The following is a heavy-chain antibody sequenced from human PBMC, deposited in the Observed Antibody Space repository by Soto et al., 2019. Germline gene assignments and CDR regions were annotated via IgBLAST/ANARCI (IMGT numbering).Heavy chain of an antibody. CDR1: GYSFTSYW. V-gene: IGHV5-51*01. D-gene: IGHD2-15*01. J-gene: IGHJ6*02. CDR3: AAGNVVSDYGMDV. Sequence: SCKGSGYSFTSYWIGWVRQMPGKGLEWMGIIYPGDSDTRYSPSFQGQVTISADKSISTAYLQWSSLKASDSAMYYCAAGNVVSDYGMDVWDQGTTVTVSS. CDR2: IYPGDSDT.